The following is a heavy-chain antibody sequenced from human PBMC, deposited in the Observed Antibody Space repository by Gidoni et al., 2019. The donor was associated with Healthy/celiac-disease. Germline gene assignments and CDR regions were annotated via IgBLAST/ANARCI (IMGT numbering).Heavy chain of an antibody. V-gene: IGHV3-21*01. CDR1: GSPFSSSS. CDR2: ISSSSSYI. CDR3: ARDQYCSSTSCSSWFDP. J-gene: IGHJ5*02. D-gene: IGHD2-2*01. Sequence: EVQLVESGGGLVKPGGSLTLPCAASGSPFSSSSMNWVRQAPGKGLEWVSSISSSSSYIYYADSVKGRFTISRDNAKNSLYLQMNSLRAEDTAVYYCARDQYCSSTSCSSWFDPRGQGTLVTVSS.